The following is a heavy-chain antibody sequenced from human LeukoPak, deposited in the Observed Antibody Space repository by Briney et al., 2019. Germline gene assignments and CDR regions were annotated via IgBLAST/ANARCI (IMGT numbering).Heavy chain of an antibody. V-gene: IGHV4-30-4*01. D-gene: IGHD3-3*01. Sequence: TSETLSLTCSVSGGSISSGDYFWTWIRQPPGKGLEYIGYIYYSGTTYYNPSLKSRITMSVDMSANQFSLRLTSVSAADTAVYYCTRAYWIGFHFDSWGQGILVSVSS. J-gene: IGHJ4*02. CDR3: TRAYWIGFHFDS. CDR1: GGSISSGDYF. CDR2: IYYSGTT.